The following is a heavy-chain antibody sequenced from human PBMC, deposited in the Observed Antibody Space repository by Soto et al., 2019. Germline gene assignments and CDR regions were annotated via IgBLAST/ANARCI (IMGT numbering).Heavy chain of an antibody. Sequence: ASVKVSCKASGYTFTSYGISWVRQAPGQGLEWMGWISAYNGNTNYAQKLQGRVTMTTDTSTSTAYMELRSLRSDDTAVYYCARNPGIAVAGEFDYWGQGTLVTVSS. V-gene: IGHV1-18*01. J-gene: IGHJ4*02. CDR3: ARNPGIAVAGEFDY. D-gene: IGHD6-19*01. CDR1: GYTFTSYG. CDR2: ISAYNGNT.